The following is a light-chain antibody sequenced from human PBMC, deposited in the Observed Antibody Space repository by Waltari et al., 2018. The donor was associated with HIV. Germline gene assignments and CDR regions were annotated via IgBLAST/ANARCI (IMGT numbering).Light chain of an antibody. CDR2: ADT. CDR3: QAWDSTTRV. Sequence: SYEVTQPPSLSVSPGQTASITCYGDKLGEKYACWYQQKPGQSPILVIYADTKRPPGIPERFSASNSGNTATLTITGTQAMDEADYYCQAWDSTTRVFGGGTKLTVL. CDR1: KLGEKY. V-gene: IGLV3-1*01. J-gene: IGLJ3*02.